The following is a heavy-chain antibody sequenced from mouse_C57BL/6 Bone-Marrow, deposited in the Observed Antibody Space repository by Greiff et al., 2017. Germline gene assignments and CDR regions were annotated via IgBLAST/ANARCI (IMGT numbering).Heavy chain of an antibody. Sequence: VQLQQPGAELVMPGASVKLSCKASGYTFTSYWMHWVKQRPGQGLEWIGEIDPSDSYTNYNQKFKGKSTLTVDKSSSTAYMQLSSLTSEDAAVYYCAREGGDNSGYPAWFAYWGQGTLVTVSA. J-gene: IGHJ3*01. V-gene: IGHV1-69*01. CDR3: AREGGDNSGYPAWFAY. CDR2: IDPSDSYT. D-gene: IGHD3-2*02. CDR1: GYTFTSYW.